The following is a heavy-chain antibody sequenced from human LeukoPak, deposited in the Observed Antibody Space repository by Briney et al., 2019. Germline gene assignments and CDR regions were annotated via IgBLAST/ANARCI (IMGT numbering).Heavy chain of an antibody. CDR3: ATHVDTAMVLFDY. V-gene: IGHV3-23*01. D-gene: IGHD5-18*01. J-gene: IGHJ4*02. Sequence: GGSLLLSCAASGFTFISYAMSWVRQAPGKGLEWVSAISGSGGSTYYADSVKGRFTISRDNSKNTLYLQMNSLRAEDTAVYYCATHVDTAMVLFDYWGQGTLVTVSS. CDR2: ISGSGGST. CDR1: GFTFISYA.